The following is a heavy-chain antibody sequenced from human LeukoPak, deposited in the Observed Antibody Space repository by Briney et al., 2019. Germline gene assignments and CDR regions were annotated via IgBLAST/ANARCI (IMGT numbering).Heavy chain of an antibody. CDR3: AQEGN. V-gene: IGHV3-7*01. CDR1: GFSFTGNS. J-gene: IGHJ4*02. Sequence: GGSLRLSCVASGFSFTGNSMSWVRQAPGKGPEWVASIKEDGSEKYYGDSVSGRFTISRDNAKNSLYLQMNSLRAEDTAVYYCAQEGNWGQGTLVTVSS. CDR2: IKEDGSEK.